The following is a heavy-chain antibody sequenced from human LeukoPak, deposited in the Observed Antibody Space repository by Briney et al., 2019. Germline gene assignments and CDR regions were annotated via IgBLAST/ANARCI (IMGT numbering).Heavy chain of an antibody. J-gene: IGHJ4*02. CDR1: GGSISTYY. CDR3: ARVGFGNTPHPIDY. D-gene: IGHD4-23*01. Sequence: PSETLSLTCTVSGGSISTYYWSWIRQPPGKGLEWIGYIYYTGSTNYNPSLKSRVTISVDTSKNQFSLELSSVTAADTAVYYCARVGFGNTPHPIDYWGQGTLVTVSS. V-gene: IGHV4-59*01. CDR2: IYYTGST.